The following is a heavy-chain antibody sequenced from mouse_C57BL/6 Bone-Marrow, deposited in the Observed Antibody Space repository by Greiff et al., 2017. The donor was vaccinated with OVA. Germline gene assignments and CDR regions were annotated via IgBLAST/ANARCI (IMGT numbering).Heavy chain of an antibody. CDR3: ARGNFGSSFYAMDY. V-gene: IGHV14-3*01. Sequence: LQESVAELVRPGASVKLSCTASGFNIKNTYMHWVKQRPEQGLEWIGRIDPANDNTKYAPKFQGKATMTADTSSNTAYLQLSSLSSEDTAVYCCARGNFGSSFYAMDYWGQGTSVTVSS. CDR2: IDPANDNT. D-gene: IGHD1-1*01. J-gene: IGHJ4*01. CDR1: GFNIKNTY.